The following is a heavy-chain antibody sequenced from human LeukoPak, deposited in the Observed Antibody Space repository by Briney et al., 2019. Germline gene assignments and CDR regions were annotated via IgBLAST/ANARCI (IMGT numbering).Heavy chain of an antibody. D-gene: IGHD6-6*01. CDR2: IYTSGST. CDR1: GGSISSYY. CDR3: ARQASSSSYYYYYMDV. J-gene: IGHJ6*03. V-gene: IGHV4-4*07. Sequence: PSETLSLTCTVSGGSISSYYWSWIRQPAGKGLEWIGRIYTSGSTNYNPSLKSRVTMSVDTSKNQFSLKLSSVTAADTAVYYCARQASSSSYYYYYMDVWGKGTTVTVSS.